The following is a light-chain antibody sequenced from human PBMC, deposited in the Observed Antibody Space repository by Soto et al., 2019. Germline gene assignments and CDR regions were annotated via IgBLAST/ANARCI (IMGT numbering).Light chain of an antibody. Sequence: QSVLTQPPSVSAAPGQKVTISCSGSSSNIGNNDVSWYQQLPGTAPKLLIYDNNKRPSGIPDRFSGSKSGTSATLGITGRQTGDEADYYCGTWDSRLSAVLFGGGTKVTVL. CDR3: GTWDSRLSAVL. CDR1: SSNIGNND. J-gene: IGLJ2*01. CDR2: DNN. V-gene: IGLV1-51*01.